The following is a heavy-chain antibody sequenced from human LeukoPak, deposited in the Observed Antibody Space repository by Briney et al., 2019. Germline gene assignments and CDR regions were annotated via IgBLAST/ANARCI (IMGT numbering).Heavy chain of an antibody. CDR1: GFTFNNYW. D-gene: IGHD6-19*01. J-gene: IGHJ4*02. Sequence: GGSLRLSCAGTGFTFNNYWMNWVRQAPGKGLEWVANIKEDGSQIYYVDSVKGRFTISRDNAKNSVYLQMNSLRAEDTAVYYCAGSSGWLFDYWGQGTLVAVSS. V-gene: IGHV3-7*01. CDR2: IKEDGSQI. CDR3: AGSSGWLFDY.